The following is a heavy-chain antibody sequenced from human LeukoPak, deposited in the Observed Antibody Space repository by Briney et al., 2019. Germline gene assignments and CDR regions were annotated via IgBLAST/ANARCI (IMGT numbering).Heavy chain of an antibody. Sequence: PGGSLRLSCAASGFTLSSYSMNWVRQAPGKGLEWVSSISSSSSYIYCADSLKGRFTISRDNAKNSLHLQMNSLRAEDTAVYYCARDNSGYLYFDYWGQGTLVTVSS. J-gene: IGHJ4*02. V-gene: IGHV3-21*01. CDR1: GFTLSSYS. CDR2: ISSSSSYI. D-gene: IGHD3-22*01. CDR3: ARDNSGYLYFDY.